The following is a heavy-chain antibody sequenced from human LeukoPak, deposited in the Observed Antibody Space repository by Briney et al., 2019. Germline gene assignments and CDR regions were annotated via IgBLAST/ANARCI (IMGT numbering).Heavy chain of an antibody. D-gene: IGHD4-17*01. Sequence: SETLSLTCTVSGGSISRHYWSWIRQPPGKGLEWIGYIHYSGGTNYSPSLKSRVTISVDTSKNQFSLKLSSVTTADTAVYYCARHLLDYGDLVWGQGTLVTVSS. CDR1: GGSISRHY. CDR3: ARHLLDYGDLV. V-gene: IGHV4-59*08. J-gene: IGHJ4*02. CDR2: IHYSGGT.